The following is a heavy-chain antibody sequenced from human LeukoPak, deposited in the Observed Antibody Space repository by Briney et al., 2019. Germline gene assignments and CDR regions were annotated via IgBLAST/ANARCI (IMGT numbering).Heavy chain of an antibody. D-gene: IGHD6-13*01. CDR3: ARGVSAYSSSWYARGQYYFDY. CDR1: GGSFSGYY. CDR2: INHSGST. J-gene: IGHJ4*02. Sequence: PSETLSLTCAVYGGSFSGYYWSWIRQPPGKGLEWIGEINHSGSTNYNPSLKSRVTISVDTSKNQFSLKLSSVTAADTAVYLCARGVSAYSSSWYARGQYYFDYWGQGTLVTVSS. V-gene: IGHV4-34*01.